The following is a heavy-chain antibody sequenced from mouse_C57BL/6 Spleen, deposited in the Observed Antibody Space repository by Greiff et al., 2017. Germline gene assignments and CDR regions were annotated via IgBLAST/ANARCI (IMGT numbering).Heavy chain of an antibody. CDR1: GYTFPGYW. J-gene: IGHJ2*01. CDR3: AREELLLYFDD. D-gene: IGHD1-1*01. V-gene: IGHV1-9*01. Sequence: QVQLQQSGAELMKPGASVKLSCKATGYTFPGYWIEWVKQRPGHGLEWIGEILPGSGSTNYNEKFKGKATFTADTSSNTAYMQLSSLTSEDSAVYYCAREELLLYFDDWGQGTTLTVAS. CDR2: ILPGSGST.